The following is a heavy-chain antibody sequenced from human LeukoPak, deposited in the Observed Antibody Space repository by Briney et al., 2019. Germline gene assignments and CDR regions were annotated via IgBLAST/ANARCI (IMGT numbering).Heavy chain of an antibody. CDR2: ISSNGGDT. CDR3: ARRIAAAGPFDY. CDR1: GFTFSSNA. D-gene: IGHD6-13*01. Sequence: PGGSLRLSCAASGFTFSSNAMHCVRQAPGKGLEYVSAISSNGGDTYYANSVKGRFTISRDNSKNTLYLQMGSLRAEDMAVYYCARRIAAAGPFDYWGQGTLVTVSS. V-gene: IGHV3-64*01. J-gene: IGHJ4*02.